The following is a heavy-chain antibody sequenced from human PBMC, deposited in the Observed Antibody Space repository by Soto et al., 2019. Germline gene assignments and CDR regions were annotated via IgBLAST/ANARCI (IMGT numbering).Heavy chain of an antibody. CDR2: LFSNDEE. Sequence: QVTLKESGPVLVKPTETLTLTCTVSGFSLSNARMGVSWIRQSPGKALEWLAHLFSNDEESYNTSLKSRLTISKDTSKSQVVLTMTNMDPVDTGTYYCAGLRFSGGWSVDYWGQGTMVTVSS. CDR3: AGLRFSGGWSVDY. D-gene: IGHD6-19*01. V-gene: IGHV2-26*01. CDR1: GFSLSNARMG. J-gene: IGHJ4*02.